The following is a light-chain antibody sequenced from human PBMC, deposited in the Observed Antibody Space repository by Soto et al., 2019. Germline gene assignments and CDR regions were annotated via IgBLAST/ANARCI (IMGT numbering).Light chain of an antibody. CDR3: QQSYSTPPRYT. CDR2: AAS. CDR1: QSISSY. V-gene: IGKV1-39*01. Sequence: DLQMTQSPSSLSASVGDRVTITCRASQSISSYLNWYQQKPGKAPKLLIYAASSLQSGVPSRFSGSGSETDFTLTISSLQPEDFATYYCQQSYSTPPRYTFGQGTKLEIK. J-gene: IGKJ2*01.